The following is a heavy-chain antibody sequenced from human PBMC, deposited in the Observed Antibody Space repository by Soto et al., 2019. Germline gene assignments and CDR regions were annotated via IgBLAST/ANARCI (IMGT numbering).Heavy chain of an antibody. CDR3: VKDGSSGWPYFYDMDV. V-gene: IGHV3-30*18. D-gene: IGHD6-19*01. J-gene: IGHJ6*02. CDR1: VFTFMSYG. CDR2: ISYDGSNK. Sequence: HGWSLRISCASSVFTFMSYGMHWVRQAPGKGLEWVAVISYDGSNKYYADSVKGRFTISRDNSKNTLYLQMSSLRAEDTAVYYCVKDGSSGWPYFYDMDVWGQGTTVTVSS.